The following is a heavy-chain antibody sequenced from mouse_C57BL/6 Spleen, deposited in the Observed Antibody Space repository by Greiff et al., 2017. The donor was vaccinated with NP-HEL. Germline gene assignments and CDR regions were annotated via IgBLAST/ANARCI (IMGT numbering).Heavy chain of an antibody. CDR2: INPNYGTT. Sequence: VQLKESGPELVKPGASVKISCKASGYSFTDYNMNWVKQSNGKSLEWIGVINPNYGTTSYNQKFKGKATLTVDQSSSTAYMQLNSLTSEDSAVYYCARGLYYGNLGYAMDYWGQGTSVTVSS. CDR1: GYSFTDYN. J-gene: IGHJ4*01. D-gene: IGHD2-1*01. V-gene: IGHV1-39*01. CDR3: ARGLYYGNLGYAMDY.